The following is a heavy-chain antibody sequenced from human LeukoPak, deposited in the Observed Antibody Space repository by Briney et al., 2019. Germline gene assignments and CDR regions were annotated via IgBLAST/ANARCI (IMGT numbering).Heavy chain of an antibody. Sequence: ASVKVSCKTSGYTFSRYGISWVRQAPGQGLEWTGWISANNGNTKYAQKLQGRVTMTIDTSSSTAYMELRSLKSDDTAVYYCARDHVASGWYDYWGQGTLVTVSS. CDR3: ARDHVASGWYDY. V-gene: IGHV1-18*01. CDR2: ISANNGNT. CDR1: GYTFSRYG. D-gene: IGHD6-19*01. J-gene: IGHJ4*02.